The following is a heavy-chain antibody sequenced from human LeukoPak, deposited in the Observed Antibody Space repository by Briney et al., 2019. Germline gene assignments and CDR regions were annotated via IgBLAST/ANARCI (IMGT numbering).Heavy chain of an antibody. D-gene: IGHD5-18*01. J-gene: IGHJ4*02. CDR3: ARTRHGYWGY. CDR2: IKEDGSEK. Sequence: GGSLRLSCAASGFTFSSYWMSWVRQAPGKGLEWVANIKEDGSEKNYVDSVKGRFTISRDNAKNSLYLHMNSLRAEDTAMYYCARTRHGYWGYWGQGTLVTVSS. CDR1: GFTFSSYW. V-gene: IGHV3-7*05.